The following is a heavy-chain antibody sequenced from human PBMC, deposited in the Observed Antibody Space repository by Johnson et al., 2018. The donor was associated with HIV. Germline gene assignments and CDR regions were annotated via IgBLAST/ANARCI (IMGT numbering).Heavy chain of an antibody. V-gene: IGHV3-30-3*01. J-gene: IGHJ3*02. CDR1: GFTFSSYA. D-gene: IGHD3-22*01. CDR2: ISYDGSNK. Sequence: QVQLVESGGGVVQPGKSLRLSCAASGFTFSSYAMHWVRQAPGKGLEWVAVISYDGSNKYYADSVKGRFTISRDNSKNTHYLQMNSLRAEDTAVYYCAREHPITMIVVAGDAFDIWGQGTMVTVSS. CDR3: AREHPITMIVVAGDAFDI.